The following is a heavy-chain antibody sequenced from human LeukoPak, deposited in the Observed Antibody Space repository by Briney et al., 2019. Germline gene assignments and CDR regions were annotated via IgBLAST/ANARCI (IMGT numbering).Heavy chain of an antibody. CDR3: ARDADTSTHYSRIDY. CDR1: GFTFSSYS. Sequence: GGSLRLSCAASGFTFSSYSMNWVRQAPGKGLEWVSSISSSSSYIYYADSVKGRFTISRDNAKNSLYLQMSSLRAEDTAVYYCARDADTSTHYSRIDYWGQGTLVTVSS. CDR2: ISSSSSYI. J-gene: IGHJ4*02. V-gene: IGHV3-21*01. D-gene: IGHD3-22*01.